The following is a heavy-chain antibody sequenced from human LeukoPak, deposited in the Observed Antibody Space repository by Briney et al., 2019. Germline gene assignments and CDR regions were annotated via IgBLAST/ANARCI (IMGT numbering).Heavy chain of an antibody. V-gene: IGHV3-7*01. CDR2: IKQDGSEK. Sequence: PGGSLRLSCAASGFTFSSYWMSWVRQAPGKGLEWVSNIKQDGSEKYYVDSVKGRFTISRDNAKNSLYLQMNSLRAEDTAVYYCARTLTTNYYDSFYMDVWGKGTTVTVSS. D-gene: IGHD3-22*01. CDR3: ARTLTTNYYDSFYMDV. J-gene: IGHJ6*03. CDR1: GFTFSSYW.